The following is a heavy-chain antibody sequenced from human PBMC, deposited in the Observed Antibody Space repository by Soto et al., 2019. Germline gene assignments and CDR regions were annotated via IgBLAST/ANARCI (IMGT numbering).Heavy chain of an antibody. CDR3: ARGLLSHYDSSGSIEY. CDR2: IIPIFGTA. Sequence: GASVKVSCKASGGTFSSYAISWVRQAPGQGLEWMGGIIPIFGTANYAQKFQGRVTITADESTSTAYMELSSLRSEDTAVYYCARGLLSHYDSSGSIEYWGQGTLVTVS. V-gene: IGHV1-69*13. CDR1: GGTFSSYA. D-gene: IGHD3-22*01. J-gene: IGHJ4*02.